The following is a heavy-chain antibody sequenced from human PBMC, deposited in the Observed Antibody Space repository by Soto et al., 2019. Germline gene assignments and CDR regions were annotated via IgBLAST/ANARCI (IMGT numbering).Heavy chain of an antibody. V-gene: IGHV3-23*01. J-gene: IGHJ4*02. CDR2: ISGSGGST. D-gene: IGHD2-15*01. CDR3: AKDLVGSNADYSDS. Sequence: EVQLLESGGGLVQPGGSLRLSCAASGFTFSSYAMSWVRQAPGKGMEWVAAISGSGGSTYYADSVKGRFTISRENSKNKLYLQMNSLRAEAAAVYYCAKDLVGSNADYSDSWGQGALVTVSS. CDR1: GFTFSSYA.